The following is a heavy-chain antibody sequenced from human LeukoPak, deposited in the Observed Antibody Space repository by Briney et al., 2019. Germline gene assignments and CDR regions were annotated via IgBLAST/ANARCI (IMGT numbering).Heavy chain of an antibody. J-gene: IGHJ6*02. CDR3: VRGYSFGPYGMDV. V-gene: IGHV3-64D*09. CDR1: GFPFSGYA. D-gene: IGHD2-15*01. Sequence: GGSLRLSCSASGFPFSGYAMHWVRRAPGKGLEYVSAISDSGGSTYYADSVKGRFTISRDNSKNTLYLQMSSLRAEDTAVYFCVRGYSFGPYGMDVWGQGTTVTVSS. CDR2: ISDSGGST.